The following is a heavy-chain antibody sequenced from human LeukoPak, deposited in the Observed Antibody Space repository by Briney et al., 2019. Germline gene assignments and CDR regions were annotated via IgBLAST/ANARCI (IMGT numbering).Heavy chain of an antibody. CDR1: GGSFSSYY. CDR2: IYNSGST. Sequence: SETLSLTCAVYGGSFSSYYWSWIRQPPGKGLEWIGYIYNSGSTNYNPSLKSRVTISADTSKNQVSLKLSSLTAADTAVYYCARPVNSGYFQYLDLWGPGTLVTVSS. CDR3: ARPVNSGYFQYLDL. D-gene: IGHD3-22*01. V-gene: IGHV4-59*08. J-gene: IGHJ2*01.